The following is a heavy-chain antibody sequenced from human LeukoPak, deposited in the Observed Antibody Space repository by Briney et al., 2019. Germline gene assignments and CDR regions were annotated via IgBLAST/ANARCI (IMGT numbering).Heavy chain of an antibody. CDR2: IWYDGSNK. D-gene: IGHD6-6*01. CDR3: ARGRNIAARPYYFDY. Sequence: GRSLRLSCAASGFTFSSYGMHWVRQAPGKGLEWVAVIWYDGSNKYYADSVKGRFTISRDNSKNTLYLQMNSLRAEDTAVYYCARGRNIAARPYYFDYWGQGTLVTVSS. J-gene: IGHJ4*02. V-gene: IGHV3-33*01. CDR1: GFTFSSYG.